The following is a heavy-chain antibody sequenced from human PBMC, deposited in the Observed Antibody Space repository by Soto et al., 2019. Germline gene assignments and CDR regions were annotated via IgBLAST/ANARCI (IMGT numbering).Heavy chain of an antibody. CDR3: ARDSSSYNWFYP. D-gene: IGHD6-13*01. CDR2: ISSSSSTI. V-gene: IGHV3-48*01. CDR1: GFTFSSYS. J-gene: IGHJ5*02. Sequence: EVQLVESGGGLVQPGGSLRLSCAASGFTFSSYSMNWVRQAPGKGLEWVSYISSSSSTIYYADSVKGRFTISRDNAKNSLYLQMNSRRAEDTAGYYCARDSSSYNWFYPWGQGTLVTVSS.